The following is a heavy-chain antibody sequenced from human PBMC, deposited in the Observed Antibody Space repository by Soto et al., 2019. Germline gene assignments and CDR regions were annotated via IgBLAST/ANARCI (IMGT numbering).Heavy chain of an antibody. Sequence: QVHLVQSGTEVKKPGSSVKVSCKASGGTFSSSGFSWVRQAPGQGLEWMGMIVPSLDTTNYAQQFQARVPITADEGTSTAYMELRSLRSEDTAVYYCARWPQPRYTADPYAVDVWGQGARVIVSS. CDR1: GGTFSSSG. D-gene: IGHD3-16*02. CDR3: ARWPQPRYTADPYAVDV. V-gene: IGHV1-69*11. CDR2: IVPSLDTT. J-gene: IGHJ6*02.